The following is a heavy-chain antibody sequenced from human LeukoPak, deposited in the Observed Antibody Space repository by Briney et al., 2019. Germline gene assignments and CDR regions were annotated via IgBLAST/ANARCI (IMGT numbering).Heavy chain of an antibody. CDR3: ARDGGSDSSGYHY. J-gene: IGHJ4*02. Sequence: VKPSETLSLTCTVSDGAITGYYWGWIRQPPGKGLDWIGHLHYGGSTHYNPSLKSRVTISVDTSKNHFSLKLSSVTAADTAVYYCARDGGSDSSGYHYWGQGTLVTVSS. V-gene: IGHV4-59*12. CDR1: DGAITGYY. D-gene: IGHD3-22*01. CDR2: LHYGGST.